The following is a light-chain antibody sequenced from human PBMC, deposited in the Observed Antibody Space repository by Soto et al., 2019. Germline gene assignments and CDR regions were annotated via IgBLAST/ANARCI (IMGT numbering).Light chain of an antibody. V-gene: IGKV3-20*01. J-gene: IGKJ4*01. CDR2: GAS. CDR3: QKYSSSPLT. Sequence: DIVLTQSPGTLSLSPGERATLSCRASQSVSSSYLAWYQQKPGQAHRLLIYGASSRATGIPDRFSGSGSGTDFTLTISRLEPEEFAVYHCQKYSSSPLTVGGGTKVDI. CDR1: QSVSSSY.